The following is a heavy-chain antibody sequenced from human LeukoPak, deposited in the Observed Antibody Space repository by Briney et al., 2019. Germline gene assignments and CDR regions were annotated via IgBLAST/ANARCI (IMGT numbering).Heavy chain of an antibody. CDR3: ARGAGAIARAFDI. CDR2: INGNSGDT. CDR1: GYTFTGNY. Sequence: SVKVSCKASGYTFTGNYMHWVRQPPGQGLEWMGWINGNSGDTNYAQKFQGRVTMTRDTSISTAYLELSGLRSDDTAVYYCARGAGAIARAFDIWGQGTMVTVSS. J-gene: IGHJ3*02. V-gene: IGHV1-2*02. D-gene: IGHD1-26*01.